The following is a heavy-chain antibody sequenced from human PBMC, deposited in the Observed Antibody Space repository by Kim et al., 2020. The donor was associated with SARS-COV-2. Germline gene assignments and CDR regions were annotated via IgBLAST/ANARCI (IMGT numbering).Heavy chain of an antibody. J-gene: IGHJ4*02. Sequence: GESLKISCKGSGYTFFSYSIAWVRQMPGKGLEWMGSIYPGDSDTTYSPSFQGQVTFSADRSISTAYLQWRTLKASDTATYYCARRGPTGTFDHWGQGTL. CDR3: ARRGPTGTFDH. CDR2: IYPGDSDT. CDR1: GYTFFSYS. V-gene: IGHV5-51*01. D-gene: IGHD1-1*01.